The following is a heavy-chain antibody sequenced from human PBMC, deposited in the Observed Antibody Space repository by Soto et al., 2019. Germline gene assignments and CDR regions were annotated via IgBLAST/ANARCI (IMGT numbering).Heavy chain of an antibody. V-gene: IGHV4-4*02. CDR2: IYHSGST. J-gene: IGHJ6*02. Sequence: QVQLQESGPGLVKPSGTLSLTCAVSGGSISSSNWWSWVRQPPGKGLEWIGEIYHSGSTNYNPSLKSRVTISVDKSKNQFSLKLSSGTAADTAVYYCAREGIAVAGYYYYGMDVWGQGTTVTVSS. CDR1: GGSISSSNW. D-gene: IGHD6-19*01. CDR3: AREGIAVAGYYYYGMDV.